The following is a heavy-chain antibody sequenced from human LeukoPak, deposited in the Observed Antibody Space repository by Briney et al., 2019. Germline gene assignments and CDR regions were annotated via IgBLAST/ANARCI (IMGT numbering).Heavy chain of an antibody. J-gene: IGHJ4*02. CDR1: GGSISSYY. CDR3: ARAKGDY. V-gene: IGHV4-59*01. CDR2: IYYSGNT. Sequence: SETLSLTCTVSGGSISSYYWSWIRQPAGKGLEWIAYIYYSGNTKYNPSLKSRVTISVDTSKNHFSLKVTSVTAADTAVYYCARAKGDYWGQGTLVTVSS.